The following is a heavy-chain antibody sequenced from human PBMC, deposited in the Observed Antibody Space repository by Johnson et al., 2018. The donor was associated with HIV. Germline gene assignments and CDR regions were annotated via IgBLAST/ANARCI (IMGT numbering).Heavy chain of an antibody. V-gene: IGHV3-30-3*01. CDR2: ISYDGGDT. D-gene: IGHD6-13*01. CDR3: ARSLIAAADAFDI. Sequence: HVQLVESGGGVVQPGRSLRLSCVASGFPFSTYAIHWVRQAPGKGLEWVAVISYDGGDTWYADSVKGRFTVSRDNSKDTLYLQMNNARVEDTAVYYCARSLIAAADAFDIWGQGTMVTVSS. J-gene: IGHJ3*02. CDR1: GFPFSTYA.